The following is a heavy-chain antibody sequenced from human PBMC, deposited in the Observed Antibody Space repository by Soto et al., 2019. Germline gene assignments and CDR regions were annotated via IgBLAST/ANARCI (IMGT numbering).Heavy chain of an antibody. CDR2: KWSDGSNE. D-gene: IGHD6-19*01. CDR3: ARGLIAVAGYYYGMDV. Sequence: TGGSLRLSCEASGFRFSIYDMYWVRQAPGKGLEWVAVKWSDGSNEYYANSVKGRFTISRDNSKDTLYLQMNTLRAEDTAVYYCARGLIAVAGYYYGMDVWGQGTTVTVSS. V-gene: IGHV3-33*01. CDR1: GFRFSIYD. J-gene: IGHJ6*02.